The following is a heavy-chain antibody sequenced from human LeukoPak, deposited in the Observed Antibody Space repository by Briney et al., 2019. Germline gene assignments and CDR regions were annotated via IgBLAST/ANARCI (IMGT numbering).Heavy chain of an antibody. CDR1: GGSISRGSYY. CDR2: VYNSGST. Sequence: SETLSLTCIVSGGSISRGSYYWIWIRQPAGKGLEWKGRVYNSGSTNYNPSLKSRVTISTDMSKNQFSLKLSSVTAADTAVYYCARQTFGALYFDSWGQGTLVTVSS. J-gene: IGHJ4*02. V-gene: IGHV4-61*02. D-gene: IGHD3-10*01. CDR3: ARQTFGALYFDS.